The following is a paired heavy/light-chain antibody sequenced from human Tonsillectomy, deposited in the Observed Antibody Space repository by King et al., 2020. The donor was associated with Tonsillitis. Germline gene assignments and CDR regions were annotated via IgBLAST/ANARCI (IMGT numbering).Heavy chain of an antibody. CDR3: ARDDRRGVIAPPVS. Sequence: QVQLQESGPGLVKPSETLSLTCTVSGGSISGGSYYWMWIRQSAEKGLQSIGRIYNSGSTNYNPSLKSRATVSLDTSKNQFSLTLSSVTAADTAVYYCARDDRRGVIAPPVSWGQGILVTVSS. D-gene: IGHD2-21*01. CDR1: GGSISGGSYY. J-gene: IGHJ5*02. CDR2: IYNSGST. V-gene: IGHV4-61*02.
Light chain of an antibody. CDR2: KAS. V-gene: IGKV1-5*03. CDR1: QSIGNW. Sequence: DIQMTQSPSTLSASVGDRVTITCRASQSIGNWLAWYQQRPGKAPKLLIFKASTLESGVPSRFSGSVSGTEFTLTINSLQPDDFATYYCQQYNGYSSWAFGQGTKVEVK. J-gene: IGKJ1*01. CDR3: QQYNGYSSWA.